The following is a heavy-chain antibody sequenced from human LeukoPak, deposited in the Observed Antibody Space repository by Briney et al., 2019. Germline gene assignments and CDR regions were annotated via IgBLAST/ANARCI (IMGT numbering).Heavy chain of an antibody. D-gene: IGHD6-13*01. V-gene: IGHV1-58*01. CDR2: IVVGSGNT. CDR1: GFTFTSSA. J-gene: IGHJ4*02. Sequence: SVKVSCKASGFTFTSSAVQWVRQARGQRLEWIGWIVVGSGNTNYAQKFQGRVTMTRNTSISTAYMELSSLRSEDTAVYYCARSSNFDYWGQGTLVTVSS. CDR3: ARSSNFDY.